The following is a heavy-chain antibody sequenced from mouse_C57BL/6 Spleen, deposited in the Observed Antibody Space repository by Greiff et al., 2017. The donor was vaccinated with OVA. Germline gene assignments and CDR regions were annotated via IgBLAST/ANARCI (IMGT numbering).Heavy chain of an antibody. CDR2: IYPGDGDT. V-gene: IGHV1-82*01. D-gene: IGHD1-1*01. Sequence: VQLQQSGPELVKPGASVKISCKASGYAFSSSWMNWVKQRPGKGLEWIGRIYPGDGDTNYNGKFTGKATLTADKSSSTAYMQLSSLTSEDSAVYFCARSGFTTVVARYFDVWGTGTTVTVSS. CDR1: GYAFSSSW. CDR3: ARSGFTTVVARYFDV. J-gene: IGHJ1*03.